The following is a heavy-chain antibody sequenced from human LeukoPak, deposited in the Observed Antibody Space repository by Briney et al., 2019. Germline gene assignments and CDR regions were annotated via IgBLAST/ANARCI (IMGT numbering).Heavy chain of an antibody. Sequence: PGGSLRLSCAASGFTFSAYAMSWVRQAPGKGLEWVSYISSSGNIIYYADSVRGRFTISRDNAKNSLYLQMNSLRAEDTAVYYCARRGVQLQRISWFDPWGQGTLVTVSS. CDR3: ARRGVQLQRISWFDP. CDR2: ISSSGNII. CDR1: GFTFSAYA. D-gene: IGHD1-1*01. J-gene: IGHJ5*02. V-gene: IGHV3-11*01.